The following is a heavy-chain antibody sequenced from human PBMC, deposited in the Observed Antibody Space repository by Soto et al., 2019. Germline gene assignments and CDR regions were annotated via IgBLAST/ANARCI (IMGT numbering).Heavy chain of an antibody. CDR2: IWYDGSNK. Sequence: QVQLVESGGGVVQPGRSLRLSCAASGFTFSSFGMHWVRRAPGKGLEWVAVIWYDGSNKYYADSVKGRFTISRDNSKNTLYLQMNSLRAEDTAVYYSVSGYDFYYYDMDVCGQGTTVTVSS. CDR3: VSGYDFYYYDMDV. CDR1: GFTFSSFG. D-gene: IGHD5-18*01. V-gene: IGHV3-33*01. J-gene: IGHJ6*02.